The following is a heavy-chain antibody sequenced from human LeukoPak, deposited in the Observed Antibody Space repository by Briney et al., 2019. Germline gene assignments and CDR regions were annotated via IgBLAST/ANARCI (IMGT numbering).Heavy chain of an antibody. D-gene: IGHD3-10*01. Sequence: PSETLSLTCTVSGGSISSGGYYWSWIRQHPGKGLEWIGYIYYSGSTYYNPSLKSRVTISVDTSKNQFSLKLSSVTAADTAVYYCARDRAYYYGSGRAYYYYGMDVWGQGTTVTVSS. CDR1: GGSISSGGYY. CDR2: IYYSGST. J-gene: IGHJ6*02. V-gene: IGHV4-31*03. CDR3: ARDRAYYYGSGRAYYYYGMDV.